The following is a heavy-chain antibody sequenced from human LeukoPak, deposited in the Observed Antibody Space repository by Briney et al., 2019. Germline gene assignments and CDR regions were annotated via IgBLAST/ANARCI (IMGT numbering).Heavy chain of an antibody. J-gene: IGHJ4*02. V-gene: IGHV1-2*02. CDR1: GYTFTDYY. D-gene: IGHD2-2*01. CDR2: INPNSGDT. Sequence: AAVKVSCKASGYTFTDYYLHWVRQAPGQGFEWMGWINPNSGDTNYAQKFQGRVTMTRDTSISTAHMEMSRLRSDDTAVYYCARANFLYCSSTTCLFDYWGQGTLVTVSS. CDR3: ARANFLYCSSTTCLFDY.